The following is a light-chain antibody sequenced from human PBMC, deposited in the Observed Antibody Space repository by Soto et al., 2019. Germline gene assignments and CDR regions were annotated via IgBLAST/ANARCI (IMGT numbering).Light chain of an antibody. CDR3: SVWDHSLNGPV. Sequence: QSVLTQPPSASGTPGQRVTISCSGSSSNIGSNAVNWYQQLPGTAPKLFIYSDNQRPSGVPDRVSGSKSATSASLAISGLQSDDEADYFCSVWDHSLNGPVFGGGTKLTVL. J-gene: IGLJ3*02. CDR1: SSNIGSNA. V-gene: IGLV1-44*01. CDR2: SDN.